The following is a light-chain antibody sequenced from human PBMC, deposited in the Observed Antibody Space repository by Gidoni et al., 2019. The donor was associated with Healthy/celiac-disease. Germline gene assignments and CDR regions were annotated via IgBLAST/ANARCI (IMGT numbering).Light chain of an antibody. CDR3: QQYYSTPLT. CDR2: WAS. Sequence: DIVMTQSPDSLAVSLGERATINCKSSQSVLYSSNNKNYLAWYQQKPGQPPKLLILWASTRESGVPDRFSGSGSGTDFTLTISSLQAEDVAVYYCQQYYSTPLTFGQGTKVEIK. V-gene: IGKV4-1*01. J-gene: IGKJ1*01. CDR1: QSVLYSSNNKNY.